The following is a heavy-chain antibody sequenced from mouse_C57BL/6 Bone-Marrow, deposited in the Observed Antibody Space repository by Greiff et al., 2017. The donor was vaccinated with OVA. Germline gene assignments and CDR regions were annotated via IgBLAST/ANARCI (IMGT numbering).Heavy chain of an antibody. CDR2: IDPSDSYT. D-gene: IGHD1-1*01. V-gene: IGHV1-50*01. CDR1: GYTFTSYW. CDR3: ARIYGSSYVPWFAY. Sequence: VQLQQSGAELVKPGASVKLSCKASGYTFTSYWMQWVKQRPGQGLEWIGEIDPSDSYTNYNQKFKGKATLTVDTSSSTAYMQLSSLTSEDSAVYYCARIYGSSYVPWFAYWGQGTMVTVSA. J-gene: IGHJ3*01.